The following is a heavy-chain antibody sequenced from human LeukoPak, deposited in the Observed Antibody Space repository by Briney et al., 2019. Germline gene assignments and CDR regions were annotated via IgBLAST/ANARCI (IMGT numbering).Heavy chain of an antibody. V-gene: IGHV3-43*01. Sequence: PGGSLRLSCAASGFTFDDYTMHWVRQAPGKGLEWVSLINRRGHTFYADSVKGRFTISRDNSRSSVFLQMNSLRPEDTALYHCAKEVDCPSDCLFFHSWGQGTLVTVSS. CDR2: INRRGHT. D-gene: IGHD2-21*02. J-gene: IGHJ4*02. CDR3: AKEVDCPSDCLFFHS. CDR1: GFTFDDYT.